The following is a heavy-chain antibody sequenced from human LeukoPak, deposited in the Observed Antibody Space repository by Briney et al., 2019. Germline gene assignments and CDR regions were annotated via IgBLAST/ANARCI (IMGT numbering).Heavy chain of an antibody. CDR3: ARQRGLRFLEWFPINDFDY. Sequence: SETLSLTCTVSGGSISSYYWSWIRQPPGKGLEWIGYIYYSGSTNYNPSLKSRVTISVDTSKNQFSLKLSSVTAADTAVYYCARQRGLRFLEWFPINDFDYWGQGTLVTVSS. CDR1: GGSISSYY. D-gene: IGHD3-3*01. V-gene: IGHV4-59*08. CDR2: IYYSGST. J-gene: IGHJ4*02.